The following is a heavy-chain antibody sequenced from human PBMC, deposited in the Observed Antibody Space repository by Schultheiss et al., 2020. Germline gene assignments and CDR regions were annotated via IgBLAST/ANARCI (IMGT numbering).Heavy chain of an antibody. CDR1: GFTVSSNY. CDR3: AREGQWLGYYYYGMDV. CDR2: IYSGGST. D-gene: IGHD6-19*01. Sequence: GGSLRLSCAASGFTVSSNYMSWVRQAPGKGLEWVSVIYSGGSTYYADSVKGRFTISRDNSKNTLYLQMNSLRAEDTAVYYCAREGQWLGYYYYGMDVWGQGTTVTVSS. V-gene: IGHV3-66*01. J-gene: IGHJ6*02.